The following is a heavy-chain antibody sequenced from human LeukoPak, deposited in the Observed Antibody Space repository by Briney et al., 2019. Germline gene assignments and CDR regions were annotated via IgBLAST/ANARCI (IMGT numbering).Heavy chain of an antibody. D-gene: IGHD3-10*01. CDR3: ARDGGELWPLDE. J-gene: IGHJ4*02. Sequence: GGSLRLSCVASGFPFKGYWMTWVRQSPGKGLDWVANIKPDGSETNYLDSVKGRFTISRDNARNSLFLEMNNLRVDDTAVYYCARDGGELWPLDEWGQGILVTVSS. CDR1: GFPFKGYW. V-gene: IGHV3-7*01. CDR2: IKPDGSET.